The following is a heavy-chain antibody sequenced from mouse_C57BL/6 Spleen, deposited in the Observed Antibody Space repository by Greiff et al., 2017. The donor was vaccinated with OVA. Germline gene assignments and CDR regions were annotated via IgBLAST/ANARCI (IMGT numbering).Heavy chain of an antibody. Sequence: DVMLVESGGGLVKPGGSLKLSCAASGFTLSDYGMPWVRQAPEKGLEWVAYISSGRSTIYYADPVQGRFTISRDNAKNTLFLQMTSLRSEDTAMYYCARGILRYAMDYWGQGTSVTVSS. CDR2: ISSGRSTI. J-gene: IGHJ4*01. CDR1: GFTLSDYG. CDR3: ARGILRYAMDY. D-gene: IGHD1-1*01. V-gene: IGHV5-17*01.